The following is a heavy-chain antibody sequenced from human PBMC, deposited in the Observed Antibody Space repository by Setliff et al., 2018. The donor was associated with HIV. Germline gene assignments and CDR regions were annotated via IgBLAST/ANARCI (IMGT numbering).Heavy chain of an antibody. CDR2: IYSTGST. V-gene: IGHV4-61*09. Sequence: PSETLSLTCTVSGGSISSGTYYWSWIRQPAGKGLEWIGHIYSTGSTNYNPSLKSRVTISVDTSKNQFSLNLNSVTAADTAKYYCARGRLMGSSVLFFDFWGQGILVTVSS. CDR1: GGSISSGTYY. D-gene: IGHD2-21*01. J-gene: IGHJ4*02. CDR3: ARGRLMGSSVLFFDF.